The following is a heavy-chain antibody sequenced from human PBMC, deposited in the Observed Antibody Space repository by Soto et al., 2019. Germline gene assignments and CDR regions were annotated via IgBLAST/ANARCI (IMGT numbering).Heavy chain of an antibody. Sequence: QVQLVQSGAEVKKPGASVKVSCKASGYTFTSYGISWVRQAPGQGLEWMGWISAYNGNTNYAQKLKGRVTMTTDTSTSTAYMELRSLRSDDTAVYSCARNMINYEYIWGSADYWGQGTLVTVSS. CDR2: ISAYNGNT. J-gene: IGHJ4*02. V-gene: IGHV1-18*01. CDR3: ARNMINYEYIWGSADY. CDR1: GYTFTSYG. D-gene: IGHD3-16*01.